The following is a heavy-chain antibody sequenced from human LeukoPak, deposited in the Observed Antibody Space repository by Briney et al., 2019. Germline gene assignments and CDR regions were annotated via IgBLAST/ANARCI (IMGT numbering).Heavy chain of an antibody. V-gene: IGHV3-21*01. D-gene: IGHD3-9*01. CDR3: ARVPVLRYFDWPGDAFDI. CDR2: ISSSSSYI. CDR1: GFTFSSYS. J-gene: IGHJ3*02. Sequence: PGGSLRLSCAASGFTFSSYSMNWVRQAPGKGLEWVSSISSSSSYIYYADSVKGRFTISRDNAKNSLYLQMNSLRAEDTAVYYCARVPVLRYFDWPGDAFDIWGLGTMVTVSS.